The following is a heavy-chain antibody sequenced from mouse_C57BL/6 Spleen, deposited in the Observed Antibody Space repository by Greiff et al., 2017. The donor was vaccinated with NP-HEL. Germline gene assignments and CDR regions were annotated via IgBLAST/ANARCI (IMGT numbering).Heavy chain of an antibody. V-gene: IGHV1-82*01. CDR1: GYAFSSSW. D-gene: IGHD1-2*01. CDR2: IYPGDGDT. CDR3: ARAAYVGDY. J-gene: IGHJ2*01. Sequence: VKLQESGPELVKPGASVKISCKASGYAFSSSWMNWVKQRPGKGLEWIGRIYPGDGDTNYNGKFKGKATLTADKSSSTAYMQLSSLTSEDSAVYFCARAAYVGDYWGQGTTLTVSS.